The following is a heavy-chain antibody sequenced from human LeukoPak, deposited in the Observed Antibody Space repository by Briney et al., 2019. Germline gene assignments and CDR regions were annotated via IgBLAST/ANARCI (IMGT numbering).Heavy chain of an antibody. CDR1: GGTFSSYA. J-gene: IGHJ6*02. D-gene: IGHD2-21*02. CDR2: IIPIFGTV. CDR3: ASPPAVVTAPYYGMDV. V-gene: IGHV1-69*13. Sequence: ASVKVSFTASGGTFSSYAINWVRQAPGQGLEWMGGIIPIFGTVNYAQKFQGRVTITADESTSTVYMELSSLRSEDTAVYYCASPPAVVTAPYYGMDVWGQGTTVTVSS.